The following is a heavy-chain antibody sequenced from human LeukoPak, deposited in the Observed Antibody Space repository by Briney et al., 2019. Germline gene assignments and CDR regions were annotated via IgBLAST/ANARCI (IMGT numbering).Heavy chain of an antibody. D-gene: IGHD5-12*01. CDR2: ISSSSSTI. J-gene: IGHJ4*02. CDR1: GFTFSSYS. Sequence: GGSLRLSSAASGFTFSSYSMNWVRQAPGKGLEWVSYISSSSSTIYYADSVKGRFTISRDNAKNSLYLQMNSLRAEDTAVYYCARDNYSGYDGGWDWGQGTLVTVSS. V-gene: IGHV3-48*04. CDR3: ARDNYSGYDGGWD.